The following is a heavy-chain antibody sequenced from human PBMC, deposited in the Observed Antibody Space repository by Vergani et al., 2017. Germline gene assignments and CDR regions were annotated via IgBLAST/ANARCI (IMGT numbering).Heavy chain of an antibody. D-gene: IGHD3-10*01. CDR1: GFTFSSYA. J-gene: IGHJ6*03. V-gene: IGHV3-23*01. CDR3: AKAGSVTSGSLQYNFYMDG. Sequence: EVQLLESGGGLVQPGGSLRLSCAASGFTFSSYAMSWVRQAPGKGLEWVSAISGSGGSTYYADSVKGRFTISRDNSKNTLDLQMNSLRTQDTAVDYCAKAGSVTSGSLQYNFYMDGWVKGTTVTVS. CDR2: ISGSGGST.